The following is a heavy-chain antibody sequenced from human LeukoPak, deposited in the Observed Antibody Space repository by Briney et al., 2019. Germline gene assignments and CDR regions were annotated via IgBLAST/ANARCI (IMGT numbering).Heavy chain of an antibody. CDR3: ASRYYYDSSGYCC. CDR1: GGTFSSYA. Sequence: ASVRVSCKASGGTFSSYAISWVRQAPGQGLEWMGGIIPIFGTANYAQKFQGKVTITADESTSTAYMELSSLRSEDTAVYYCASRYYYDSSGYCCWGQGTLVTVSS. CDR2: IIPIFGTA. V-gene: IGHV1-69*13. J-gene: IGHJ4*02. D-gene: IGHD3-22*01.